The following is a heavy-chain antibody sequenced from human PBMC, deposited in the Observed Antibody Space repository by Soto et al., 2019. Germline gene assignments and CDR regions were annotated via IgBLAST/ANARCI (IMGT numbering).Heavy chain of an antibody. J-gene: IGHJ3*02. CDR3: ARDLSGDYGALDT. CDR1: GFTFSSYG. D-gene: IGHD4-17*01. Sequence: ESVGGVVQPGRSLRLSCAPSGFTFSSYGMHWARQAPGKGLEWVAVIWYDGSNKVYADSVKGRFTISRDNSKNTLYLQMNSLRAENTAVYYCARDLSGDYGALDTWGQGTMVTVSS. V-gene: IGHV3-33*01. CDR2: IWYDGSNK.